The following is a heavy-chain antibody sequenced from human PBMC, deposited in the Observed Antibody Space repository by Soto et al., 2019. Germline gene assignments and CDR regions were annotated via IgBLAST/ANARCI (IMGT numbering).Heavy chain of an antibody. J-gene: IGHJ5*02. V-gene: IGHV4-39*01. CDR3: ARPAAAGPFDP. CDR2: IYYSGST. CDR1: GGSISSSSYY. D-gene: IGHD6-13*01. Sequence: SETLSLTCTVSGGSISSSSYYWGWIRQPPGKGLEWIGSIYYSGSTYYNPSLKSRVTISVDTSKNQFSLKLSSVTAADTAVYYCARPAAAGPFDPWGQGTLVTVSS.